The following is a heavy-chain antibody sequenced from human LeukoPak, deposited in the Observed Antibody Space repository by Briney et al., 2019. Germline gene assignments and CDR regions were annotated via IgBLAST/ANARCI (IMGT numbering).Heavy chain of an antibody. D-gene: IGHD3-16*01. V-gene: IGHV4-59*01. CDR1: GDSISSYH. CDR3: ARVGRGDHTWGSYYFDH. CDR2: ISYSGST. J-gene: IGHJ4*02. Sequence: PSETLSLTCTVSGDSISSYHWSWIRQPPGKGPEWIGYISYSGSTNYNPSLKSRVTISVDTSKNQFSLKLSSVTAADTAVYYCARVGRGDHTWGSYYFDHWGQGTLVTVSS.